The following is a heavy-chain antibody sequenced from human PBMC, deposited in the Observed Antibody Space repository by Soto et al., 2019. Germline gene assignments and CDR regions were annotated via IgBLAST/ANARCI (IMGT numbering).Heavy chain of an antibody. Sequence: QVQLVESGGGVVQPGRSLRLSCAASGFTFSSYGMHWVRQAPGKGLEWVAVISYDGSNKYYADSVKGRFTISRDNSXNKXDLQMNSLRAEDTAVYYRAKEDLRNIVLVPAAIDYWGQGTLVTVSS. CDR2: ISYDGSNK. J-gene: IGHJ4*02. V-gene: IGHV3-30*18. CDR3: AKEDLRNIVLVPAAIDY. D-gene: IGHD2-2*01. CDR1: GFTFSSYG.